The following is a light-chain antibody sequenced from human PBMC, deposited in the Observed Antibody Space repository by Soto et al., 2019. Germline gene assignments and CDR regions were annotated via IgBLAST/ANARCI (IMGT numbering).Light chain of an antibody. Sequence: QSALTQPASVSGSPGQSITISCTGTSSDVGGYNYVSWYQQHPGKAPKLMIYDVSNRPSGVSNRFSGSKSGNTDSLTISGLQAEDEADYYCSSYTSSSVVFGGGTKLTVL. CDR1: SSDVGGYNY. J-gene: IGLJ2*01. CDR2: DVS. V-gene: IGLV2-14*01. CDR3: SSYTSSSVV.